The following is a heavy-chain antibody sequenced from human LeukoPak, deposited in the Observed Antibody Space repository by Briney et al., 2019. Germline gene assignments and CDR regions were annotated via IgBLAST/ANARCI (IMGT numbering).Heavy chain of an antibody. J-gene: IGHJ6*03. CDR3: ARDSNSANIGVVPAAIFYYYYYYMDV. CDR2: ISAYNGNT. CDR1: GYTFTSYG. D-gene: IGHD2-2*01. V-gene: IGHV1-18*01. Sequence: ASVKVSCKASGYTFTSYGISWVRQAPGQGLEWMGWISAYNGNTNYAQKLQGRVTMTTDTSTSTAYMELRSLRSDDTAVYYCARDSNSANIGVVPAAIFYYYYYYMDVWGKGTTVTVSS.